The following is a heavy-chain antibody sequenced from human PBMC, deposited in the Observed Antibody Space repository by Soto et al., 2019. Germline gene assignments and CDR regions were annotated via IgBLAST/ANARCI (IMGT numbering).Heavy chain of an antibody. CDR1: GFTLSSYA. D-gene: IGHD3-22*01. J-gene: IGHJ3*02. Sequence: GGSLRLACSASGFTLSSYAMGWVRQAPGKGLEWVSAISGSGGSTYYADSVKGRFTISRDNSKNTLYLQMNSLRAEDTAVYYCAKDPSSGYYDSSGYSPGAFDIWGQGTMVTVSS. V-gene: IGHV3-23*01. CDR3: AKDPSSGYYDSSGYSPGAFDI. CDR2: ISGSGGST.